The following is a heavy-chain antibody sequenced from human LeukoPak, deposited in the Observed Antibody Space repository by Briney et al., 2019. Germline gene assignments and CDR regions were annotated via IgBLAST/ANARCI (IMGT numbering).Heavy chain of an antibody. J-gene: IGHJ4*02. CDR3: ASELGDFDY. D-gene: IGHD5-24*01. CDR1: GFTFSSYS. V-gene: IGHV3-21*01. CDR2: ISSRSSYI. Sequence: GGSLRLSCAASGFTFSSYSMNWVRQAPGKGLEWVSSISSRSSYIYYADSVKGRFTISRDNAKNSLYLQMNSLRAEDTAVYYCASELGDFDYWGQGTLVTVSS.